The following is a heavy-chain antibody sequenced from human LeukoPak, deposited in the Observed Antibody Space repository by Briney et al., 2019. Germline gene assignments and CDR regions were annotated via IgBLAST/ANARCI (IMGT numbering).Heavy chain of an antibody. CDR2: ISSSSSTI. Sequence: GGSLRLSCAASGFTFSSYRMTWVRQAPGKGLEWVSYISSSSSTIYYADSVKGRFTISRDNAKNSLYLQMNSLRAEDTAVYYCARDLGYGDYNIFDSWGQGTLVTVSS. CDR3: ARDLGYGDYNIFDS. J-gene: IGHJ4*02. D-gene: IGHD4-17*01. V-gene: IGHV3-48*01. CDR1: GFTFSSYR.